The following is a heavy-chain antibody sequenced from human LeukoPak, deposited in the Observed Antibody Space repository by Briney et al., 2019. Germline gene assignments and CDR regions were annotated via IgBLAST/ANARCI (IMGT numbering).Heavy chain of an antibody. CDR2: IYTSGST. CDR1: GGSISSGSCY. Sequence: SETLSLTCTVSGGSISSGSCYWSWIRQPAGKGLEWIGRIYTSGSTNYNPSLKSRVTISVDTFKNQFSLKLSSVTAADTAVYYCVRADYYGSGSFYGMDVWGQGTTVTVSS. J-gene: IGHJ6*02. V-gene: IGHV4-61*02. D-gene: IGHD3-10*01. CDR3: VRADYYGSGSFYGMDV.